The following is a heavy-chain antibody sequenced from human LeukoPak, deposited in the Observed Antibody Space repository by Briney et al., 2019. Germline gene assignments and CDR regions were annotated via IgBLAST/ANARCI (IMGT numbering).Heavy chain of an antibody. Sequence: GGSLRLSCAASGFTFSSYAMSWVRQAPGKGLEWVSAISGSGGSTYYADSVKGRFTISRDNSKNTLYLQMNSLRAEDTAVYYCAKGSQWLVQRHYFDYWGQGTLVTVSS. J-gene: IGHJ4*02. V-gene: IGHV3-23*01. D-gene: IGHD6-19*01. CDR1: GFTFSSYA. CDR3: AKGSQWLVQRHYFDY. CDR2: ISGSGGST.